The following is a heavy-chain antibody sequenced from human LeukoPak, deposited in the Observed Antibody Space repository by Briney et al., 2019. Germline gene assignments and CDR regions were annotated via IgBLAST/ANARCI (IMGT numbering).Heavy chain of an antibody. CDR2: INPNSGGT. J-gene: IGHJ4*02. Sequence: ASVKVSCKASGYTFTGYYMHWVRQAPGQGLEWMGRINPNSGGTNYAQKFQGRVTMTRDTSISTAYMELSRLRSDDTVVYYCATTSGYYYYYFDYWGQGTLVTVSS. CDR1: GYTFTGYY. V-gene: IGHV1-2*05. CDR3: ATTSGYYYYYFDY. D-gene: IGHD3-22*01.